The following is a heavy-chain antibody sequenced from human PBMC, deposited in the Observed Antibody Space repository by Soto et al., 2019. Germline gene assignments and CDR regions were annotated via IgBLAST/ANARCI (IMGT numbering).Heavy chain of an antibody. J-gene: IGHJ4*02. CDR1: GYTFISYA. CDR2: INAGNGNT. CDR3: ARWVGGNYFHY. Sequence: ASVKVSCKASGYTFISYAMHWVRQAPGQRLEWMGWINAGNGNTKYSQKFQGRVTVTRDTSASTAYMELRNLRSEDTAVYFCARWVGGNYFHYWGQGTLVTVSS. V-gene: IGHV1-3*01. D-gene: IGHD1-26*01.